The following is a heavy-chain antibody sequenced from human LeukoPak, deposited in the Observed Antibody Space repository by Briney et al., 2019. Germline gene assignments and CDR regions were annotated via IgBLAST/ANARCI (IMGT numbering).Heavy chain of an antibody. J-gene: IGHJ3*02. Sequence: ASVKVSCKVSGYTFTSYDINWVRQATGQGLEWMGWMNPNSGNTGYAQKFQGRVTMTRNTSISTAYMELSSLRSEDTAVYYCARNFYGDYGHYAFDIWGQGTMVTVSS. CDR1: GYTFTSYD. V-gene: IGHV1-8*01. CDR3: ARNFYGDYGHYAFDI. CDR2: MNPNSGNT. D-gene: IGHD4-17*01.